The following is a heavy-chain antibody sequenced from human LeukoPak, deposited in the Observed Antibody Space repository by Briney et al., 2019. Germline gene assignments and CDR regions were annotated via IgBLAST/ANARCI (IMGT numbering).Heavy chain of an antibody. CDR2: IYYSGST. CDR3: AAMTTVTLFDY. J-gene: IGHJ4*02. Sequence: TLSLSCTVSGGSISSGGYYWSWIRQHPGKGLEWIGYIYYSGSTYYNPSLKSRVTISVDTSKNQFSLKLSSVTAADTAVYYCAAMTTVTLFDYWGQGTLVTVSS. D-gene: IGHD4-11*01. V-gene: IGHV4-31*03. CDR1: GGSISSGGYY.